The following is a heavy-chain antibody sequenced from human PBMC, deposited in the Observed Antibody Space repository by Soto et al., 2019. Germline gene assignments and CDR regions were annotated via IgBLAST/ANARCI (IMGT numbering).Heavy chain of an antibody. Sequence: GASVKVSCKASGYTFTSYGISWVRQAPGQGLEWMGWISAYNGNTNYAQKLQGRVTMTTDTSTSTAYMELRSLRSDDTAVYYCARDHDRRFLEWLSSPIDNYYYGMDVWGQGTTVTVPS. V-gene: IGHV1-18*04. CDR3: ARDHDRRFLEWLSSPIDNYYYGMDV. D-gene: IGHD3-3*01. J-gene: IGHJ6*02. CDR1: GYTFTSYG. CDR2: ISAYNGNT.